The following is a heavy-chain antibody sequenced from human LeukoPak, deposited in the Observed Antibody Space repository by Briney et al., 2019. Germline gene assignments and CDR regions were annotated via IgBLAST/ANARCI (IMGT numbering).Heavy chain of an antibody. J-gene: IGHJ2*01. CDR2: INHSGST. V-gene: IGHV4-34*01. D-gene: IGHD6-13*01. CDR1: GGSFSGYY. Sequence: SETLSLTCAVYGGSFSGYYWSWIRQPPGKGLEWIGEINHSGSTNYNPSLKSRVTISVDTSKNHFSLKLTSVTAADTAFYYCARVYYSSSYDYWYFDLWGRGTLVTVSS. CDR3: ARVYYSSSYDYWYFDL.